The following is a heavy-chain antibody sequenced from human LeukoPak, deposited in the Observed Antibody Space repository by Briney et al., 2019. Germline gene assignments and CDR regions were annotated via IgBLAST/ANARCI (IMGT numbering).Heavy chain of an antibody. J-gene: IGHJ4*02. CDR3: ASLGITFGGVIV. Sequence: PGGSLRLSCAASGFTFDDYTMHWVRQVPGKGLEWVSLIDWHGSTTYYADSVKGRFTISRDNAKNSLYLQMNSLRAEDTAVYYCASLGITFGGVIVWGQGTLVTVSS. V-gene: IGHV3-43*01. CDR1: GFTFDDYT. D-gene: IGHD3-16*02. CDR2: IDWHGSTT.